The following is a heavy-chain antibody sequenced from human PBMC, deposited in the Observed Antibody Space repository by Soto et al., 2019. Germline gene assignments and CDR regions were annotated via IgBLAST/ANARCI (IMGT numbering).Heavy chain of an antibody. V-gene: IGHV1-69*13. Sequence: RASVKVSCKASGGTFSSYAISWVRQAPGQGLEWMGGIIPIFGTANYAQKFQGRVTITADESTSTAYMELSSLRSEDTAVYYCATGSSIAARYWGQGTLVTVSS. CDR2: IIPIFGTA. D-gene: IGHD6-6*01. J-gene: IGHJ4*02. CDR1: GGTFSSYA. CDR3: ATGSSIAARY.